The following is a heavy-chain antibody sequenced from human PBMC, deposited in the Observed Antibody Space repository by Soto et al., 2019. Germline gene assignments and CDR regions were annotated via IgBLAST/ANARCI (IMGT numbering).Heavy chain of an antibody. Sequence: QVQLVESGGGVVQPGRSLRLSCAASGFTFSSYGMHWVRQAPGKGLEWVAVISYDGSKKYYADSVKGRFTISRDNSKNALYLQMDSLRDEDTAVYYCARVYTSGYPSNWFDPWGQGTLVTVSS. CDR1: GFTFSSYG. J-gene: IGHJ5*02. D-gene: IGHD3-3*01. CDR3: ARVYTSGYPSNWFDP. CDR2: ISYDGSKK. V-gene: IGHV3-30*03.